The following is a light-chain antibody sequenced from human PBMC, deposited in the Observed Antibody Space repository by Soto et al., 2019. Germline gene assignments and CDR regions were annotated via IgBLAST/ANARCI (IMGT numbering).Light chain of an antibody. J-gene: IGKJ4*01. Sequence: AIRMTQSPSSFSASIGDRVTITCRASQGISSYLAWYQQKPGKAPKLLIYAASTLQTGVPSRFTGSGSGTDFTLTITRLQSEDFASYYCQQYYGSPPTFGGGTKVEIK. CDR2: AAS. V-gene: IGKV1-8*01. CDR3: QQYYGSPPT. CDR1: QGISSY.